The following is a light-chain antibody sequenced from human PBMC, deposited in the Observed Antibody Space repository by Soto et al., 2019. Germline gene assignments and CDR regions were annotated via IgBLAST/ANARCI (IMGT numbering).Light chain of an antibody. V-gene: IGKV1-5*03. CDR2: KAS. CDR3: QQYNDNWT. CDR1: QSISSW. J-gene: IGKJ1*01. Sequence: DIQMTQSPSTLSASVGDRVTITCRASQSISSWLAWYQQKPGQAPKLLIYKASTLLSGVPSRFSGSGSGTEFTLAISSLQPDDSATYYCQQYNDNWTFGQGTKVDIK.